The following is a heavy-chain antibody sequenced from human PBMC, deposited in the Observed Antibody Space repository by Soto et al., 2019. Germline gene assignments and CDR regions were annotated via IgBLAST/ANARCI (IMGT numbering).Heavy chain of an antibody. CDR3: ARVPSHYGSGSYYPED. Sequence: PSETLSLTCTVSGGSISSGGYYWSWIRQHPGKGLEWIGYIYYSGSTYYNPSLKSRVTISVDTSKNQFSLKLSSVTAADTAVYYCARVPSHYGSGSYYPEDWGQGTLVTVSS. J-gene: IGHJ4*02. V-gene: IGHV4-31*03. D-gene: IGHD3-10*01. CDR2: IYYSGST. CDR1: GGSISSGGYY.